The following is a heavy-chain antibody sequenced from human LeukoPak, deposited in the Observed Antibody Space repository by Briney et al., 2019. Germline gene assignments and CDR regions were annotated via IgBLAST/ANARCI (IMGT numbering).Heavy chain of an antibody. CDR3: ARRVRGYSYGYPYYFDY. D-gene: IGHD5-18*01. V-gene: IGHV4-30-4*07. Sequence: PSQTLSLTCAVSGGSISSGGYSWSWIRQPPGKGLEWIGYIYYSGSTNYNPSLKSRVTISVDTSKNQFSLKLSSVTAADAAVYYCARRVRGYSYGYPYYFDYWGQGTLVTVSS. CDR1: GGSISSGGYS. CDR2: IYYSGST. J-gene: IGHJ4*02.